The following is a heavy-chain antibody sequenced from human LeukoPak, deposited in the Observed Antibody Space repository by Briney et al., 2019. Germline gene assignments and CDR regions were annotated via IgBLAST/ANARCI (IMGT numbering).Heavy chain of an antibody. CDR3: ARAPDYRAYAGMDV. CDR1: GFTFSDYY. CDR2: ISSSGTII. Sequence: GGSLRLSCATSGFTFSDYYMSWSRQAPGKGLEWLSYISSSGTIIHYADSVQGRFTISRDNAKNSLFLQMNSLRAEDTAVYYCARAPDYRAYAGMDVWGQGTTVIVSS. D-gene: IGHD4-11*01. V-gene: IGHV3-11*01. J-gene: IGHJ6*02.